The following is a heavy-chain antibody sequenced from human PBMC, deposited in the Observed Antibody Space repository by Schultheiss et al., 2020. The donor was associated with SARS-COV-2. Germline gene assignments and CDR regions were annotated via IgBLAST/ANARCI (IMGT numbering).Heavy chain of an antibody. J-gene: IGHJ4*02. Sequence: GESLKISCAASGFTFSSYSMNWVRQAPGKGLEWVSYISSSGSTIYYADSVKGRFTISRDNAKNSLYLQMNSLRAEDTAVYYCAREVEEVQLWLAGYFDYWGQGTLVTVSS. CDR1: GFTFSSYS. CDR2: ISSSGSTI. CDR3: AREVEEVQLWLAGYFDY. V-gene: IGHV3-48*04. D-gene: IGHD5-18*01.